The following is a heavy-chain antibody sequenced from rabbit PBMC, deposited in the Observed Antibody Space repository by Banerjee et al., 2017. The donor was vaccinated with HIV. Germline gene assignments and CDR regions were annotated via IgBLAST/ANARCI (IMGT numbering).Heavy chain of an antibody. J-gene: IGHJ4*01. D-gene: IGHD1-1*01. V-gene: IGHV1S43*01. CDR1: GFTISSSYY. Sequence: QSLEESGGGLVQPEGSLALTCKASGFTISSSYYMCWVRQAPGKGLEWIGCINTDSASTWYASWAKGRFTISKSTSLNTVTLQMTSLTAADTATYFCARYAISSADYGLWGQGTLVTVS. CDR3: ARYAISSADYGL. CDR2: INTDSAST.